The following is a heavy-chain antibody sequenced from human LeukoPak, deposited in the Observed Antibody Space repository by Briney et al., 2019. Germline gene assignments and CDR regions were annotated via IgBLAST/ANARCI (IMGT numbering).Heavy chain of an antibody. J-gene: IGHJ6*02. CDR3: ARDQVDDPNYYGMDV. CDR1: GFTFSSYG. CDR2: IWYDGSNK. V-gene: IGHV3-33*01. Sequence: PGGSLRLSCAASGFTFSSYGMHWVRQAPGKGLEWVAVIWYDGSNKYYADSVKGRFTISRDNSKNTLYLQMNSLRAEDTAVYHCARDQVDDPNYYGMDVWGQGTTVTVSS.